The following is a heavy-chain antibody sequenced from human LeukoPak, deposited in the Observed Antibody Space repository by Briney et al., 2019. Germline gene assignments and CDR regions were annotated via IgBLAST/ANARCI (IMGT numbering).Heavy chain of an antibody. J-gene: IGHJ4*02. Sequence: GASVKVSCKASGGTFSSYAISWVRQAPGQGLEWMGGIIPIFGTANYAQKFQGRVTITADESTSTAYMELSSLRSEDTAVYYCARVYQRFTMVRGYYFDYWGQGTLVTVSS. CDR3: ARVYQRFTMVRGYYFDY. V-gene: IGHV1-69*13. D-gene: IGHD3-10*01. CDR2: IIPIFGTA. CDR1: GGTFSSYA.